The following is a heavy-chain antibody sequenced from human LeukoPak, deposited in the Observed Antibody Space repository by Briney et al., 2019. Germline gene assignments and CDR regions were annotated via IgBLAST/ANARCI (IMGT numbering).Heavy chain of an antibody. J-gene: IGHJ5*02. CDR3: AREYYYGSGVWFDP. Sequence: SQTLYLTCTDSGGSISSDSYYWSWIRQPAGKGLEWIGRSYTRGSTNNNPSLKSRVTISVDTSKNQFSLKLSSVTAADTAVYYCAREYYYGSGVWFDPCGQGTLVTVSS. CDR2: SYTRGST. CDR1: GGSISSDSYY. V-gene: IGHV4-61*02. D-gene: IGHD3-10*01.